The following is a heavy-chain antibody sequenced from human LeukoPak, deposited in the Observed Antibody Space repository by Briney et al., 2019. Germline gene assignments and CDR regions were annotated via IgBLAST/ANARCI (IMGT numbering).Heavy chain of an antibody. CDR3: ASSQYSGSYG. J-gene: IGHJ4*02. CDR1: GGSISSGSYY. CDR2: IYTSGST. V-gene: IGHV4-61*02. Sequence: SQTLSLTCTVSGGSISSGSYYWSWIRQPAGKGLEWIGRIYTSGSTNYNPSLKSRVTISVDTSKNQFSLKLSSVTAADTAVYYCASSQYSGSYGWGQGTLVTVSS. D-gene: IGHD1-26*01.